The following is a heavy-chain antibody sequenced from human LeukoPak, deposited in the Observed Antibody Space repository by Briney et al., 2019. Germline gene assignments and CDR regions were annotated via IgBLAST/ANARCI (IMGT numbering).Heavy chain of an antibody. D-gene: IGHD6-13*01. J-gene: IGHJ4*02. CDR1: GFTFSSYG. Sequence: PGGSLRLSCAASGFTFSSYGMHWVRQAPGKGLEWVAVICYDGSNKFYADSVKGRFTISRDNSKNTLYLQMNSLRAEDTAVYYCARDRAAADLDYWGQGTLVTVSS. CDR3: ARDRAAADLDY. CDR2: ICYDGSNK. V-gene: IGHV3-33*01.